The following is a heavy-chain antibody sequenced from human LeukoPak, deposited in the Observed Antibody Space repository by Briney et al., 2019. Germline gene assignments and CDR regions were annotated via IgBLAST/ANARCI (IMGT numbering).Heavy chain of an antibody. CDR2: INPSGGST. CDR1: GGTFSSYA. V-gene: IGHV1-46*01. D-gene: IGHD2-15*01. Sequence: GASVKVSCKASGGTFSSYAISWVRQAPGQGLEWMGIINPSGGSTSYAQKFQGRVTMTRDTSTSTVYMELSSLRSEDTAVYFCARVDGSPDYWGQGTLVTVSS. J-gene: IGHJ4*02. CDR3: ARVDGSPDY.